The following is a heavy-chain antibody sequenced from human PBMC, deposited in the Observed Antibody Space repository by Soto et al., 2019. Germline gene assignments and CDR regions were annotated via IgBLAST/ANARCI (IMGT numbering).Heavy chain of an antibody. CDR1: GGSLSGYY. CDR2: INHCGST. D-gene: IGHD3-3*01. J-gene: IGHJ5*02. V-gene: IGHV4-34*01. CDR3: ARGQWANYDFWSPIDWFDA. Sequence: QVHLQQWGAGLLKPSETLSLTCAVYGGSLSGYYWSWIRQPTGMGLEWIGEINHCGSTKDNPSLKIRVNISVDTSKNQFSLKLSDVTAADTAVYYCARGQWANYDFWSPIDWFDAWGQGTLVTVSS.